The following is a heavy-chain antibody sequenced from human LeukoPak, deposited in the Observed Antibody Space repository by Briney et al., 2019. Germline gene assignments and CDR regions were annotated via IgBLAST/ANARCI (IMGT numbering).Heavy chain of an antibody. J-gene: IGHJ6*03. CDR2: INSDGSST. V-gene: IGHV3-74*01. CDR3: ARDQITTVRGIIARSTPYYDYHYMDV. CDR1: GFTFSSYW. D-gene: IGHD3-10*01. Sequence: GGSLRLSCAASGFTFSSYWMHWVRQAPGKGLVWVSRINSDGSSTSYADPVKGRFTISRDNAKNTLYLQMNSLRADDTAVYYCARDQITTVRGIIARSTPYYDYHYMDVWGKGTTVTVSS.